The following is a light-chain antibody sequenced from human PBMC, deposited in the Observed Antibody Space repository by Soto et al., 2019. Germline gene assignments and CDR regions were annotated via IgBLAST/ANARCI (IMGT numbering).Light chain of an antibody. V-gene: IGLV2-8*01. Sequence: QSALTQPPSASASPGQSATISCTGTSSDVGGYNYVSWYQQHPGKAPNLIIYEVTKRPSGVPDRFSGSKSGNTASLTVSWLQAEYEANYYGSSYAANNLLFGGGTK. J-gene: IGLJ2*01. CDR3: SSYAANNLL. CDR2: EVT. CDR1: SSDVGGYNY.